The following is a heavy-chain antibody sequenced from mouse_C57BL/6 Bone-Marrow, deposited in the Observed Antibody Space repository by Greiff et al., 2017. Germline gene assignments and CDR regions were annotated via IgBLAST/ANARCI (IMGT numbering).Heavy chain of an antibody. CDR1: GFTFSSYG. CDR3: ALSAWFAY. V-gene: IGHV5-6*01. Sequence: EVKVVESGGDLVKPGGSLKLSCAASGFTFSSYGMSWVRQTPDKRLEWVATISSGGSYTYYPDSVKGRFTISRDNAKNTLYLQMSSLKSEDTAMYCCALSAWFAYWGQGTLVTVSA. J-gene: IGHJ3*01. CDR2: ISSGGSYT.